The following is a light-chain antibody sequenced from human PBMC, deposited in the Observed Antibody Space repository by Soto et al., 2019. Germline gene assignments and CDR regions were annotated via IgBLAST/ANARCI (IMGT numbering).Light chain of an antibody. CDR3: HHYDNSPPFP. J-gene: IGKJ3*01. CDR1: QTINNRY. Sequence: EIVLTQSPGTLSLSPGERAILSCRASQTINNRYLAWYQQTPGRAPRLLIHAASSRAAGNPDRFSGSGSGTDFTLTINRLEPEDFAIYYCHHYDNSPPFPFGPGTTVDI. V-gene: IGKV3-20*01. CDR2: AAS.